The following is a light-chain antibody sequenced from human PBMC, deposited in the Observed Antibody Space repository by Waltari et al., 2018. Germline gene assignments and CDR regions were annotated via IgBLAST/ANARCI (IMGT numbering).Light chain of an antibody. Sequence: QTVVTQEPSLSVSPGGTVTLTCALSSGSLSTTSSATWYQQTPSQAPRTLVYKANAASSGVPDSCSGSILGNTAALTITGAQADDESYYYCALYMGSGIWVFGGGTRLTVL. CDR1: SGSLSTTSS. CDR3: ALYMGSGIWV. CDR2: KAN. J-gene: IGLJ3*02. V-gene: IGLV8-61*01.